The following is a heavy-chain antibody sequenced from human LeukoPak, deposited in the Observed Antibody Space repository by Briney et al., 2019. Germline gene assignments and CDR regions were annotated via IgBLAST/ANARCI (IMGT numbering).Heavy chain of an antibody. Sequence: SETLSLTCAVSGYSISSGYYWGWIRQPPGKGLEWIGSIYHSGSTYYNPSLKSRVTISVDTSKNQFSLKLSSVTAADTAVYYCARAGVYSSSWSHYYYYYYYMDVWGKGTTVTVSS. CDR2: IYHSGST. J-gene: IGHJ6*03. CDR1: GYSISSGYY. V-gene: IGHV4-38-2*01. D-gene: IGHD6-13*01. CDR3: ARAGVYSSSWSHYYYYYYYMDV.